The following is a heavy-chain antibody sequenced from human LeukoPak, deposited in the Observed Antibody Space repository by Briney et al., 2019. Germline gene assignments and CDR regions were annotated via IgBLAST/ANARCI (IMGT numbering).Heavy chain of an antibody. D-gene: IGHD2-15*01. CDR3: ARAGGNVQYFQH. CDR1: GGSISSGGYY. J-gene: IGHJ1*01. V-gene: IGHV4-31*03. Sequence: SETLSLTCTVSGGSISSGGYYWSWIRQHPGKGLEWIGYIYYSGSTYYNPSLKSRVTISVDTSKNQSSLKLSSVTAADTAVYYCARAGGNVQYFQHWGQGTLDTVSS. CDR2: IYYSGST.